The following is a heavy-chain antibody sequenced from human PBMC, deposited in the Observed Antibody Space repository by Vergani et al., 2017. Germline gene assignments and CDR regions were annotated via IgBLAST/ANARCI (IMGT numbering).Heavy chain of an antibody. V-gene: IGHV3-30*18. CDR1: GFTFSSYG. CDR2: ISYDGSNK. CDR3: AKAVNPWNWVDP. Sequence: QVQLVESGGGVVQPGRSLRLSCAASGFTFSSYGMHWVRQAPGKGLEWVAVISYDGSNKYYADSVKGRFTISRDNSKNTLYLQMNSLRAEDTAVYYCAKAVNPWNWVDPWGQGTLVTVSS. J-gene: IGHJ5*02.